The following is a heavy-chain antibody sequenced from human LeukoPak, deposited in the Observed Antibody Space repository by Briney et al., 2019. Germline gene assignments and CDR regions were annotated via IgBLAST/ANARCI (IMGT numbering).Heavy chain of an antibody. D-gene: IGHD1-26*01. CDR1: GGTFSSYA. J-gene: IGHJ4*02. V-gene: IGHV1-69*05. CDR3: AAGAVGATDGSYYFDY. Sequence: SVKVSCKASGGTFSSYAISWVRQAPGQGLEWMGGIIPIFGTANYAQKFQGRVTITTDESTSTAYMELSSLRSEDTAVYYCAAGAVGATDGSYYFDYWGQGTLVTVSS. CDR2: IIPIFGTA.